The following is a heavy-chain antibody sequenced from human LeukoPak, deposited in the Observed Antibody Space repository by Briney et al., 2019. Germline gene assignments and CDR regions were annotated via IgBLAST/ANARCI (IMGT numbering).Heavy chain of an antibody. J-gene: IGHJ4*02. Sequence: ASVKVSCKASGYTFTGYYMHWVRQAPGQGLEWMGWINPNSADTNYAQKFQGRVTMTRDTSISTAYMELSRLRFDDTALYYCARSIVVEPAAKFDYWGQGTLVTVSS. CDR2: INPNSADT. CDR3: ARSIVVEPAAKFDY. D-gene: IGHD2-2*01. CDR1: GYTFTGYY. V-gene: IGHV1-2*02.